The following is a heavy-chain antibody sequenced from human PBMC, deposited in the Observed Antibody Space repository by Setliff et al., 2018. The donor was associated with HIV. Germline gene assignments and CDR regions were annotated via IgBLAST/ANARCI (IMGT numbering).Heavy chain of an antibody. Sequence: ASVKVSCKASGYTFTSCFTHWVRQAPGQGLEYMGIINPSDGTTDYTQKFQDRVTMTSDTSTSTVYMELRSLRSEDTAIYYCARVGPFEFDSSGYAEFWGQGTPVTVSS. D-gene: IGHD3-22*01. J-gene: IGHJ4*02. CDR1: GYTFTSCF. CDR3: ARVGPFEFDSSGYAEF. CDR2: INPSDGTT. V-gene: IGHV1-46*01.